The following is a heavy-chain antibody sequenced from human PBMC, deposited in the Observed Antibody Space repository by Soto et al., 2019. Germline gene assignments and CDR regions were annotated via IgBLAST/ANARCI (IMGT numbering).Heavy chain of an antibody. J-gene: IGHJ3*02. CDR2: IIPIFGTA. V-gene: IGHV1-69*06. D-gene: IGHD3-22*01. Sequence: GASVKVSCKASGGTFSSYAISWVRQAPGQGLEWMGGIIPIFGTANYAQKFQGRVTITADKSTSTAYMELSSLRSEDTAVYYCARERTYYYDSSDPPGYDAFDIWGQGTMVSRLL. CDR3: ARERTYYYDSSDPPGYDAFDI. CDR1: GGTFSSYA.